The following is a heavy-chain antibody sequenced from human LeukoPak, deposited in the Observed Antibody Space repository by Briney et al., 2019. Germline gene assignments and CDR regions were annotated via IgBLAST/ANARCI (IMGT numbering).Heavy chain of an antibody. J-gene: IGHJ5*02. D-gene: IGHD1-26*01. V-gene: IGHV2-5*01. Sequence: SGPTLVKPTQPLTLTCTFSGFSLTTTGVGSTGVGVPWVRQPPGEALEWLGLIYWNDGKHYNPSLKTRLTITKDTSKNQVILTMTNMDPVDTATYYCAHDRMGIGFDPWGQGTLVTVSS. CDR1: GFSLTTTGVGSTGVG. CDR2: IYWNDGK. CDR3: AHDRMGIGFDP.